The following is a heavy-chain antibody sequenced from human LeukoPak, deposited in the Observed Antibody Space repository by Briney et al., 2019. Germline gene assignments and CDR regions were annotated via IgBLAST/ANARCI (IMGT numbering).Heavy chain of an antibody. CDR2: INPNSGGT. J-gene: IGHJ4*02. V-gene: IGHV1-2*02. CDR1: GYTFTGYY. Sequence: ASVKVSCKASGYTFTGYYVHWVRQAPGQGLEGMGCINPNSGGTNYAQKFQGRVTMTRDTSISTVYMELSRLRSDDTAVYYCARDGYYYDDSGYYYYWGQGTLVTVSP. CDR3: ARDGYYYDDSGYYYY. D-gene: IGHD3-22*01.